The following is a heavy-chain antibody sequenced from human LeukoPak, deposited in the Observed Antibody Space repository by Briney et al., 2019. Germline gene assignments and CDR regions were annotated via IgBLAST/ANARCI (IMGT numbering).Heavy chain of an antibody. J-gene: IGHJ4*02. CDR1: GFTFSSYA. CDR2: ISGSGGST. CDR3: AEVSAAAGLRAFGY. Sequence: PGGSLRLFCAASGFTFSSYAMSWVRQAPGKGLEWVSAISGSGGSTYYADSVKGRFTISRDNSKNTLYPQMNSLRAEDTAVYYCAEVSAAAGLRAFGYWGQGTLVTVSS. V-gene: IGHV3-23*01. D-gene: IGHD6-13*01.